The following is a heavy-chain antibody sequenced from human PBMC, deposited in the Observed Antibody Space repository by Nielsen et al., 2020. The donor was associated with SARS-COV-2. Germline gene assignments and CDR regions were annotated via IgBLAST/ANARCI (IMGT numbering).Heavy chain of an antibody. V-gene: IGHV5-51*01. Sequence: VRQMPGKGLEWMGSIYPGDSDTRYSPSFQGQVTISADKSISTAYLQWSSLKASDTAKYYCARHRGGYGFYLYYYGMDVWGQGTTVTVSS. D-gene: IGHD4-17*01. CDR3: ARHRGGYGFYLYYYGMDV. CDR2: IYPGDSDT. J-gene: IGHJ6*02.